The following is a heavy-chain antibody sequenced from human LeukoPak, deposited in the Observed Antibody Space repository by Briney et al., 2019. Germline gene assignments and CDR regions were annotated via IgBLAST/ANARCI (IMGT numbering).Heavy chain of an antibody. V-gene: IGHV1-2*06. CDR3: ARDGTTTDYDSSGYYYDY. Sequence: ASVKVSCKASGYTFTGYYMHWVRQAPGQGLEWMGRINPNSGGTNYAQKFQGRVTMTRDTSISTAYMELSRLRSDDTAVYYCARDGTTTDYDSSGYYYDYWGQGTLVTVSS. CDR1: GYTFTGYY. CDR2: INPNSGGT. J-gene: IGHJ4*02. D-gene: IGHD3-22*01.